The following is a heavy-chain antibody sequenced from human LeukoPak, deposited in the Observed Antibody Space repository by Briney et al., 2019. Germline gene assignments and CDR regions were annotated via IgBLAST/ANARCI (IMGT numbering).Heavy chain of an antibody. D-gene: IGHD1-26*01. V-gene: IGHV1-18*01. Sequence: GGSLRLSCAASGFTFTSYGISWVRQAPGQGLEWMGWISAYNGNTNYAQKLQGRVTMTTDTSTSTAYMELRSLRSDDTAVYYCATFIVGSRGSYHFDYWGQGTLVTVSS. CDR3: ATFIVGSRGSYHFDY. CDR2: ISAYNGNT. J-gene: IGHJ4*02. CDR1: GFTFTSYG.